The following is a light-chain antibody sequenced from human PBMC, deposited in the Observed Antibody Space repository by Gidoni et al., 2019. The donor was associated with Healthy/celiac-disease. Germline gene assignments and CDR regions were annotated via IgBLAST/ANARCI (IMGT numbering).Light chain of an antibody. Sequence: DIVLTQSPDSLAVPLGERATINCKSSQSVLYSSNNKNYLAWYQQKPGQPPKLLIYWASTRESGVPDRFSGSWSGTDFTLTISSLQAEDVAFYYCQQYYSTPLTFGGGTKVEIK. V-gene: IGKV4-1*01. J-gene: IGKJ4*01. CDR2: WAS. CDR3: QQYYSTPLT. CDR1: QSVLYSSNNKNY.